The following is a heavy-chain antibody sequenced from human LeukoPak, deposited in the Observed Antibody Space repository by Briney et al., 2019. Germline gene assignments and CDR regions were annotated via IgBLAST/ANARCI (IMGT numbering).Heavy chain of an antibody. Sequence: SETLSLTCVVYGGSFSGYYWSWIRQPPGKGLEWIGEINHSGSTNYNPSLKSRVTISVDTSKNQFSLKLSSVTAADTAVYYCARNGMVRGVMADWGQGTLVTVSA. CDR3: ARNGMVRGVMAD. CDR2: INHSGST. CDR1: GGSFSGYY. J-gene: IGHJ4*02. D-gene: IGHD3-10*01. V-gene: IGHV4-34*01.